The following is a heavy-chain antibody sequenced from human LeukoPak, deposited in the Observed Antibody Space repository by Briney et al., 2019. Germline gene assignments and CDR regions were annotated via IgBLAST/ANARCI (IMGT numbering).Heavy chain of an antibody. J-gene: IGHJ4*02. CDR1: GFTFSSYG. D-gene: IGHD4-17*01. V-gene: IGHV3-33*01. CDR2: IWYDGSNK. CDR3: ARGEAPGDYHFDY. Sequence: PGGSLRLSCAASGFTFSSYGMHWVRQAPGKGLEWVAVIWYDGSNKYYADSVKGRSTISRDNSKNTLYLQMNSLRAEDTAVYYCARGEAPGDYHFDYWGQGTLVTVSS.